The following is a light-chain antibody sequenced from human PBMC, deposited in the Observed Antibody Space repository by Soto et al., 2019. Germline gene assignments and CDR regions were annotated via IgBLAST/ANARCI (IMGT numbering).Light chain of an antibody. CDR2: DAS. V-gene: IGKV1-5*01. CDR1: QSVSSW. J-gene: IGKJ1*01. Sequence: DIQMTQSPSTLSASVGDRVTIACRASQSVSSWLAWYQQKPGKAPKLLIYDASSLESGVPSRFSGCGSGTEFTLTISSLQPDDFATYYCQQYNSYPSTFGQGTKVDIK. CDR3: QQYNSYPST.